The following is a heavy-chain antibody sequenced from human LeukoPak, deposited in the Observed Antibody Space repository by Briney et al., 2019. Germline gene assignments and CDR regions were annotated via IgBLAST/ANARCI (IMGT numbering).Heavy chain of an antibody. V-gene: IGHV5-51*01. J-gene: IGHJ3*02. CDR2: IYPGDSDT. D-gene: IGHD5-18*01. CDR3: ARQDTAMVLDAFDI. CDR1: GYSFTSYW. Sequence: GESLKISCKGSGYSFTSYWIGWVRQMPGKGLEWMGIIYPGDSDTRYSPSFQGQVTVSADKSISTAYLQWSSLKAPDTAMYYCARQDTAMVLDAFDIWGQGTMVTVSS.